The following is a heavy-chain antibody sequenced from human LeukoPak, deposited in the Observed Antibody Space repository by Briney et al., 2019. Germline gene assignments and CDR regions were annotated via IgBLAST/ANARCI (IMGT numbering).Heavy chain of an antibody. D-gene: IGHD4-11*01. J-gene: IGHJ4*02. CDR2: SDIEDAET. CDR3: VAEVIEVTMGDY. CDR1: GHSLSDLS. V-gene: IGHV1-24*01. Sequence: ASVKVSCKVSGHSLSDLSIHWVRQAPGKGLEWMGGSDIEDAETIYAQEFEGRVIMTEDTATETAYMELSSLKSEDTAVYYCVAEVIEVTMGDYWGQGTLVTVSS.